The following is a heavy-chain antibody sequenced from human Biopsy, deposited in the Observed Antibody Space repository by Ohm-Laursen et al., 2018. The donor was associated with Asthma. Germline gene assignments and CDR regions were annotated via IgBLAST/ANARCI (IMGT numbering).Heavy chain of an antibody. CDR1: GFTFSIYD. CDR2: ISYDGGNK. J-gene: IGHJ3*02. V-gene: IGHV3-30*03. CDR3: ARTHERWTSIQDDALDI. Sequence: SLRLSCSASGFTFSIYDIHWVRQAPGKGLEWVAVISYDGGNKFYGDSVKGRFTLSRDNSRNTLYLQMNSLRVEDTAIYYCARTHERWTSIQDDALDIWGQGTMAIVSS. D-gene: IGHD4-23*01.